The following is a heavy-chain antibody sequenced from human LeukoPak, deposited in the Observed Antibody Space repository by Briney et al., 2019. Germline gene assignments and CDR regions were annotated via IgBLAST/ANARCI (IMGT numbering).Heavy chain of an antibody. V-gene: IGHV5-51*01. CDR1: GYSFTSYW. Sequence: GESLKISCKGSGYSFTSYWIGWVRQMPGKGLEWMGIIYPGDSDTRYSPSFQGQVTISADKSISTAYPQWSSLKASDTAMYYCARGGLWFMTPSASSFDYWGQGTLVTVSS. J-gene: IGHJ4*02. CDR3: ARGGLWFMTPSASSFDY. D-gene: IGHD3-10*01. CDR2: IYPGDSDT.